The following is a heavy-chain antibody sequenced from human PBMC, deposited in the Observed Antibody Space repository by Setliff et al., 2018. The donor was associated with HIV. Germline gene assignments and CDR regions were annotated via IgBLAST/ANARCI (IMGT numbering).Heavy chain of an antibody. D-gene: IGHD6-13*01. Sequence: GASVKVSCKASGGTFSSYAISWVRQTPGQGLEWMGWISAYNGNTNYAQKFQGRVTITADKSTSTVYMELSSLRSEDTAVYYCATRIAAAQSLGYWGQGTLVTVSS. CDR2: ISAYNGNT. V-gene: IGHV1-69*10. J-gene: IGHJ4*02. CDR3: ATRIAAAQSLGY. CDR1: GGTFSSYA.